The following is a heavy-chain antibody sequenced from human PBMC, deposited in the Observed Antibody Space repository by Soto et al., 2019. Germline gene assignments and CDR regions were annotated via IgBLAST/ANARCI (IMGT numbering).Heavy chain of an antibody. CDR2: INHSGST. Sequence: WETLSLTCAVYGGSFSGYYWSWIRQPPGKGLEWVGEINHSGSTNYNPSLKSRVTISVDTSKNQFSLKLSSVTAADTAVYYCARDLKDDYVWGSYRDNYFDYWGQGTLVTVSS. J-gene: IGHJ4*02. CDR3: ARDLKDDYVWGSYRDNYFDY. V-gene: IGHV4-34*01. CDR1: GGSFSGYY. D-gene: IGHD3-16*02.